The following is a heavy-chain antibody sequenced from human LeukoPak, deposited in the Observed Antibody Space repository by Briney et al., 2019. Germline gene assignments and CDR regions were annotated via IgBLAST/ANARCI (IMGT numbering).Heavy chain of an antibody. J-gene: IGHJ4*02. CDR2: INHSGST. CDR1: GDSITSGGYS. V-gene: IGHV4-34*01. D-gene: IGHD6-13*01. Sequence: ASETLSLTCAVSGDSITSGGYSWGWIRQPPGKGLEWIGEINHSGSTNYNPSLKSRVTISVDTSKNQFSLKLSSVTAADTAVYYCARGRGRSLSGGSSWTVFDYWGQGTLVTVSS. CDR3: ARGRGRSLSGGSSWTVFDY.